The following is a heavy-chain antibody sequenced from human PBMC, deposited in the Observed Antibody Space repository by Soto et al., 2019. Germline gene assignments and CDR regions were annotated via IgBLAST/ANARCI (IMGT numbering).Heavy chain of an antibody. D-gene: IGHD5-12*01. V-gene: IGHV4-59*01. CDR1: GGSISSYC. Sequence: QVQLQESAPGLVKPSETLSLTCTVSGGSISSYCWSWIRQPPGKGMEWIGYIYYNGSTNYNPSLQSPITISIDTSKNQFSLKLSSVTAADTAVYYCARDRPARASGYPLSPPYYYYVMDVWGQGTTVTVSS. CDR3: ARDRPARASGYPLSPPYYYYVMDV. CDR2: IYYNGST. J-gene: IGHJ6*02.